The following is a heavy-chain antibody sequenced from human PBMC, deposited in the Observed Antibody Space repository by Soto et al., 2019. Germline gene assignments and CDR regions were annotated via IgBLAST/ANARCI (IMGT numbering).Heavy chain of an antibody. V-gene: IGHV3-23*01. CDR2: ISGSGGST. CDR1: GFTFSSYA. Sequence: GSLRLSCAASGFTFSSYAMSWVRQAPGKGLEWVSAISGSGGSTYYADSVKGRFTISRDNSKNTLYLQMNSLRAEDTAVYYCAKEGLSSGYYPEYFQHWGQGTLVTVSS. J-gene: IGHJ1*01. CDR3: AKEGLSSGYYPEYFQH. D-gene: IGHD3-22*01.